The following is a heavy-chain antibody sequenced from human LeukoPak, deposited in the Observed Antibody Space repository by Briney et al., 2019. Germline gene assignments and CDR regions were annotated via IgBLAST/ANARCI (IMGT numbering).Heavy chain of an antibody. CDR3: ARDLWGWLGSSFDY. Sequence: GASVKVSCKASGGTFNSYAISWVRQAPGQGLEWMGGIIPVFGTAIYAQKFQGRVMMTTDTSTSTAYMELRSLRSDDTAVYYCARDLWGWLGSSFDYWGQGTLVTVSS. CDR1: GGTFNSYA. V-gene: IGHV1-69*05. J-gene: IGHJ4*02. CDR2: IIPVFGTA. D-gene: IGHD6-19*01.